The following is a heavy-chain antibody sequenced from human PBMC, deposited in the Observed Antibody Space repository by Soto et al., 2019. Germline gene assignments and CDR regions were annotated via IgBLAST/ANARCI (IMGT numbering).Heavy chain of an antibody. J-gene: IGHJ2*01. Sequence: GGSLRLSCAASGFTFSSYAMSWVRQAPGKGLEWVSAISGSGGSTYYADSVKGRFTISGDNSKNTLYLQMNSLRAEDTAVYYCAKDSPHYDILTGYDPNWYFDLWGRGTLVTVSS. CDR3: AKDSPHYDILTGYDPNWYFDL. CDR2: ISGSGGST. V-gene: IGHV3-23*01. CDR1: GFTFSSYA. D-gene: IGHD3-9*01.